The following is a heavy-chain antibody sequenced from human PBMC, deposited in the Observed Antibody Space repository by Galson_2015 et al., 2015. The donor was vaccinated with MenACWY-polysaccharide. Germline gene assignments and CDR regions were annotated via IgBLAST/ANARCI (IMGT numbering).Heavy chain of an antibody. J-gene: IGHJ3*02. V-gene: IGHV1-8*01. Sequence: SVKVSCKASGYKFSSYDINWVRQASGQGLEWMGWMNPNSGNTGYAQKFQGRVAMTRDTAITTAYMELSSLRSEDTAVYYCARGSSGSPHALDIWGQGTMVTVSS. CDR1: GYKFSSYD. CDR3: ARGSSGSPHALDI. D-gene: IGHD1-26*01. CDR2: MNPNSGNT.